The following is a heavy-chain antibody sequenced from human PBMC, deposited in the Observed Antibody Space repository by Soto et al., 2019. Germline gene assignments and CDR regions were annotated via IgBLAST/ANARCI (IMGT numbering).Heavy chain of an antibody. D-gene: IGHD3-16*01. Sequence: GGSLRLSCAASGFTFSSYGMHWVRQAPGKGLEWVAVIWYDGSNKYYADSVKGRFTISRDNSKNTLYLQMNSLTAEDTAVYYCARDGVRVTRSPYYYYGMDVWGQGTTVTVSS. CDR2: IWYDGSNK. J-gene: IGHJ6*02. CDR1: GFTFSSYG. CDR3: ARDGVRVTRSPYYYYGMDV. V-gene: IGHV3-33*01.